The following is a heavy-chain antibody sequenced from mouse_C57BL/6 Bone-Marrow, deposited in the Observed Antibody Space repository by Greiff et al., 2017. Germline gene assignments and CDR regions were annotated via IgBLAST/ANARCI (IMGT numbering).Heavy chain of an antibody. D-gene: IGHD1-1*01. J-gene: IGHJ4*01. Sequence: QVQLQQSGPGLVQPSQSLSITCTVSGFSLTSYGVHWVRQSPGKGLEWLGVIWSGGSTDYNAAFISRLSISKDNSKSQVFFKMNSLQADDTAIYYCASPYYYGRSIYAMDYWGQGTSVTVSS. CDR1: GFSLTSYG. V-gene: IGHV2-2*01. CDR2: IWSGGST. CDR3: ASPYYYGRSIYAMDY.